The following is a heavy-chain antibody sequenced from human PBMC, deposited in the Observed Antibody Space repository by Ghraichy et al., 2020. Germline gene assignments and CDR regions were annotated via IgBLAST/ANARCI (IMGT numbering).Heavy chain of an antibody. CDR3: VRPAGDDRGWVIDH. D-gene: IGHD2-2*01. V-gene: IGHV5-51*01. CDR2: IYAGDSYT. J-gene: IGHJ4*02. CDR1: GYSFANYW. Sequence: GESLNISCRGFGYSFANYWIGWVRQMPGKGLDWIGVIYAGDSYTTYSPSFEGQVTISADKSIRTAYLHWSSLKSSDTAMSFCVRPAGDDRGWVIDHWGQGTLVTVSS.